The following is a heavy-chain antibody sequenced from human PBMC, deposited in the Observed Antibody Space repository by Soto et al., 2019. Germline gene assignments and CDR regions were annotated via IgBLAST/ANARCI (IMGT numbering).Heavy chain of an antibody. Sequence: ASVKVSCKASGYTFTSYGISWVRQAPGQGLEWMGWISAYNGNTNYAQKLQGRVTMTTDTSTSTAYMELRSLRSDDTAVYYCARDIVATLYYSGMDFWGQGTTVTVSS. CDR3: ARDIVATLYYSGMDF. CDR1: GYTFTSYG. D-gene: IGHD5-12*01. J-gene: IGHJ6*02. V-gene: IGHV1-18*01. CDR2: ISAYNGNT.